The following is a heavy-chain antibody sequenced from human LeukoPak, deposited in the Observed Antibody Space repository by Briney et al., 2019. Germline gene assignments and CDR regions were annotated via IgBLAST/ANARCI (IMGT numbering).Heavy chain of an antibody. Sequence: RASVKVSCKASGYTFTSYDINWVRQATGQGLEWKGWMNPNSGNTGYAQKFQGRVTMTRNTSISTAYMELSSLRSEDTAVYYCARGGSLEWLPYYYYYYGMDVWGQGTTVTVSS. J-gene: IGHJ6*02. CDR2: MNPNSGNT. CDR3: ARGGSLEWLPYYYYYYGMDV. D-gene: IGHD3-3*01. V-gene: IGHV1-8*01. CDR1: GYTFTSYD.